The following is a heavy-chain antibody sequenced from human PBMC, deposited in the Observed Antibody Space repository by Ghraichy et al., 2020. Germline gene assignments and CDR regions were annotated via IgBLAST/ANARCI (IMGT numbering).Heavy chain of an antibody. V-gene: IGHV3-7*01. J-gene: IGHJ4*02. CDR1: GFTLSSYW. CDR2: IKQDGSEK. CDR3: ARERGYSYGYGDY. Sequence: GGSLRLSCAASGFTLSSYWMSWVRQAPGKGLEWVANIKQDGSEKYYVDSVKGRFTISRDNAKNSLYLQMNSLRAEDTAVYYCARERGYSYGYGDYWGQGTLVTVSS. D-gene: IGHD5-18*01.